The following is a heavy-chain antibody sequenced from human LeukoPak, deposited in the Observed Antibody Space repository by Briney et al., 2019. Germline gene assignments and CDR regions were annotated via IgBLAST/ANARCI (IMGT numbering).Heavy chain of an antibody. CDR1: GYTFTGYY. J-gene: IGHJ4*02. V-gene: IGHV1-2*02. CDR2: INPNSGGT. Sequence: GASVKVSCKASGYTFTGYYMHWVRQAPGQGLEWMGWINPNSGGTNYAQKFQGRVTMTRDTSISTAYMELSRLRSDDTAVYYCARDPRKYSGYDIDYWGQGTLVTVSS. CDR3: ARDPRKYSGYDIDY. D-gene: IGHD5-12*01.